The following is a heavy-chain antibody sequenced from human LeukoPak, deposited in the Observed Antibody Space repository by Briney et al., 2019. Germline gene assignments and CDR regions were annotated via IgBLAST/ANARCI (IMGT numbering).Heavy chain of an antibody. CDR1: GGSISSGGYS. CDR3: ARARTDIVVVPAASRSTKNWFDP. D-gene: IGHD2-2*01. V-gene: IGHV4-30-2*01. J-gene: IGHJ5*02. CDR2: INHSGST. Sequence: PSETLSLTCAVPGGSISSGGYSWSWIRQPPGKGLEWIGYINHSGSTNYNPSLKSRVTISVDTSKNQFSLKLSSVTAADTAVYYCARARTDIVVVPAASRSTKNWFDPWGQGTLVTVSS.